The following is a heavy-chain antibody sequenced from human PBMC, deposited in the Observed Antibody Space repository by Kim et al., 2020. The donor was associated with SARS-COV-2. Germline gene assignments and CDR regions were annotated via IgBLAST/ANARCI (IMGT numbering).Heavy chain of an antibody. CDR2: ISGNGGAT. D-gene: IGHD2-2*02. V-gene: IGHV3-23*01. CDR1: GFTFSNYA. J-gene: IGHJ4*02. Sequence: GGSLRLSCAASGFTFSNYAMNWVRQAPGQGLEWVSVISGNGGATFYTASLRGRFTISRDNSKNTLYLQMNSLRPEDTATYYCAKGNTLTDRRPFDYWGQGTLVTVSS. CDR3: AKGNTLTDRRPFDY.